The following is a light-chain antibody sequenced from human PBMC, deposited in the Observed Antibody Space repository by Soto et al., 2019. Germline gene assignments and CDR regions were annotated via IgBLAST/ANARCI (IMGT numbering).Light chain of an antibody. J-gene: IGLJ1*01. CDR3: SSYTTSSSLYV. CDR1: SSDVGGYTY. Sequence: QSALTQPASVSGSPGQSIAIFCTGTSSDVGGYTYVSWYQQHPGKAPKLIIYDVSNRPSGVSNRFSGSKSGNTASLTISGLQAEDEADYYGSSYTTSSSLYVFGSGTKVTVL. CDR2: DVS. V-gene: IGLV2-14*03.